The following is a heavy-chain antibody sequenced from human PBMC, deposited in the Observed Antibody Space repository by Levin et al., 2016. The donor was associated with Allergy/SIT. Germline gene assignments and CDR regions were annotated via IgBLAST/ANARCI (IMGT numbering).Heavy chain of an antibody. CDR3: ARDAWYCSSTSCQESYYYGMDV. J-gene: IGHJ6*02. V-gene: IGHV4-4*07. CDR1: GGSISSYY. D-gene: IGHD2-2*01. Sequence: SETLSLTCTVSGGSISSYYWSWIRQPPGKGLEWIGRIYTSGSTNYNPSLKSRVTMSVDTSKNQFSLKLSSVTAADTAVYYCARDAWYCSSTSCQESYYYGMDVWGQGTTVTVSS. CDR2: IYTSGST.